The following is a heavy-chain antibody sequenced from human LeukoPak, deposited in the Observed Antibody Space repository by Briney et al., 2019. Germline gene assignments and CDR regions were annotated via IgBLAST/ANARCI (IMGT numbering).Heavy chain of an antibody. Sequence: SETLSLTCAVYGGSFSGYYWSWIRQPPGKGLEWIGEINHSGSTNYNPSLKSRVTISVDTSKNQFSLKLSSVTAADTAVYYRARGRRLRGYSYGYGYWGQGTLVTVSS. J-gene: IGHJ4*02. CDR2: INHSGST. CDR3: ARGRRLRGYSYGYGY. V-gene: IGHV4-34*01. D-gene: IGHD5-18*01. CDR1: GGSFSGYY.